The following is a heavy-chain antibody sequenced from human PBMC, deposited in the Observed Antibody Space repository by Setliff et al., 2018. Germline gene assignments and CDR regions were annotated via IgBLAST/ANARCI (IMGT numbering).Heavy chain of an antibody. CDR1: GGSITDRNW. CDR2: IYTSGST. Sequence: PSETLSLTCALSGGSITDRNWWNWVRQPAGKGLEWIGRIYTSGSTNYNPSLKSRVTISVDTPKNQFSLKLSSVTAADTAAYYCARSIGLWFVDWGQGTLVTVSS. CDR3: ARSIGLWFVD. V-gene: IGHV4-61*02. J-gene: IGHJ4*02. D-gene: IGHD5-18*01.